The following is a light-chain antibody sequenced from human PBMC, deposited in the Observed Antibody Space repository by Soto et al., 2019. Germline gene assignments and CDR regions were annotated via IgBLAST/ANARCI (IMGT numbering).Light chain of an antibody. CDR3: QHYNSYSEA. Sequence: EIVLTQSPGTLSLSPGERATLSCGASQSVRNYLAWYQQKPGQAPRLLMYGASSRATGIPDRFSGSGSGTDFTLTISSLQPDDFATYYCQHYNSYSEAFGQGTKVDIK. J-gene: IGKJ1*01. CDR1: QSVRNY. V-gene: IGKV3-20*01. CDR2: GAS.